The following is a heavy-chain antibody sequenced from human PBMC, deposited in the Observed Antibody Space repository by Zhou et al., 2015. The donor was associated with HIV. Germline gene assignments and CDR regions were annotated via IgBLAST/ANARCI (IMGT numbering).Heavy chain of an antibody. CDR1: GFTFSSYG. CDR3: AKDEYQVVPAAIGY. D-gene: IGHD2-2*01. CDR2: MRFDGNHE. J-gene: IGHJ4*02. V-gene: IGHV3-30*02. Sequence: VQLVESGGGLIQPGGSLRLSCTASGFTFSSYGMNWVRQAPGKGLEWVAFMRFDGNHEYYADSVKGRFTISRDNSKNTLYLQMNSLRAEDTAVYYCAKDEYQVVPAAIGYWGQGTLVTVSS.